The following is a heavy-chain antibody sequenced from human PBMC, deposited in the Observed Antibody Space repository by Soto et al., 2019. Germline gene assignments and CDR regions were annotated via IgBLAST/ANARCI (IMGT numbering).Heavy chain of an antibody. CDR1: GFTFGDYA. CDR2: IRSKAYGGTT. J-gene: IGHJ6*02. V-gene: IGHV3-49*04. CDR3: TRSQRTAYDFWSGSSNYYGMDV. Sequence: QAGGSLRLSCTASGFTFGDYAMSWVRQAPGKGLEWVGFIRSKAYGGTTEYAASVKGRFTISRDDSKSIAYLQMNSLKTEDTAVYYCTRSQRTAYDFWSGSSNYYGMDVWGQGTTVTVSS. D-gene: IGHD3-3*01.